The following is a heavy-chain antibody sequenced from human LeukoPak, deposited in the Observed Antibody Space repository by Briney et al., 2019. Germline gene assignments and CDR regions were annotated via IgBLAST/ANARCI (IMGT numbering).Heavy chain of an antibody. CDR1: GFTFSSYG. Sequence: GGSLRLSCAASGFTFSSYGMHWVRQAPGKGLEWVAVIWYDGSNKYYADSVRGRFTISRDNSKNTLCLQMNSLRAEDTAVYYCAKDFSTTVTTGGFDYWGQGTLVTVSS. D-gene: IGHD4-17*01. CDR3: AKDFSTTVTTGGFDY. V-gene: IGHV3-30*02. CDR2: IWYDGSNK. J-gene: IGHJ4*02.